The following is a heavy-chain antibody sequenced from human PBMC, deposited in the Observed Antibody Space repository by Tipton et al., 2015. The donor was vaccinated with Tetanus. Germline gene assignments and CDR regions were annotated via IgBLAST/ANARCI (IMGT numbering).Heavy chain of an antibody. CDR1: GDSISSSTYY. V-gene: IGHV4-39*07. J-gene: IGHJ4*02. CDR2: IYENGDT. Sequence: TLSLTCSLSGDSISSSTYYWGWIRQPPGKGLGWIGSIYENGDTYYTPSLKSRLTISVDTSKNQFSLKLSSVTAADTAVYYCARAGGGSWGNFDYWGQGTLVTVSS. CDR3: ARAGGGSWGNFDY. D-gene: IGHD6-13*01.